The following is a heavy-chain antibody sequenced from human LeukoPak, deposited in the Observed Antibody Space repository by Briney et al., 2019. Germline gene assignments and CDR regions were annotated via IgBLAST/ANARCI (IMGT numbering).Heavy chain of an antibody. D-gene: IGHD3-3*01. J-gene: IGHJ4*02. Sequence: SETLSLTCAVSGGSISSSNWWSWVRQPPGKGLEWIGEIYHSGSTNYNPSLKSRVTISVDKSKNQFSLKLSSVTAADTAVYYCARERYDFWSGYWTGNYWGQGTLVTVSS. CDR2: IYHSGST. CDR1: GGSISSSNW. CDR3: ARERYDFWSGYWTGNY. V-gene: IGHV4-4*02.